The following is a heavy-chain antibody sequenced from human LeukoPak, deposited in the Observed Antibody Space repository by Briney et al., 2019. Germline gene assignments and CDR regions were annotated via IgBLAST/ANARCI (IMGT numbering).Heavy chain of an antibody. J-gene: IGHJ4*02. D-gene: IGHD1-1*01. V-gene: IGHV5-51*01. CDR1: GYSFTSYW. Sequence: GESLKISCKGSGYSFTSYWIGWVRQMPGKGLEWMGIIYPGDSDTRYSPSFQGQVIISADESISTAYLQWRSLKAADTAMYFCARLDGYPGYWGQGTLVTVSS. CDR2: IYPGDSDT. CDR3: ARLDGYPGY.